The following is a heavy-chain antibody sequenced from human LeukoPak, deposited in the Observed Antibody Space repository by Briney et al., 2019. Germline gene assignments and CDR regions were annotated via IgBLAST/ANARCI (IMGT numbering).Heavy chain of an antibody. D-gene: IGHD5-18*01. J-gene: IGHJ5*02. Sequence: SETLSLTCTVSGGSISSSSYYWGWIRQPPGKGLEWIGSIYYSGSTYYNPSLKSRVTISVDTSKNQYSLKLSSVAAADTAVYYCVAGTAMVMDWFDPWGQGTLVTVSS. V-gene: IGHV4-39*01. CDR1: GGSISSSSYY. CDR3: VAGTAMVMDWFDP. CDR2: IYYSGST.